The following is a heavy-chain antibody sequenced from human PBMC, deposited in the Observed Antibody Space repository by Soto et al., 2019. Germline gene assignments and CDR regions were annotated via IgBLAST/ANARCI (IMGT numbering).Heavy chain of an antibody. J-gene: IGHJ4*02. Sequence: GGSLRLSCAASGFTFSSYAMHWVRQAPGKGLEWVAVISYDGSNKYYADSVKGRFTISRDNSKNTLYLQMNSLRAEDTAVYYYERIINWYHPTFVYRRQGNLVNVSS. CDR2: ISYDGSNK. CDR3: ERIINWYHPTFVY. D-gene: IGHD1-1*01. V-gene: IGHV3-30-3*01. CDR1: GFTFSSYA.